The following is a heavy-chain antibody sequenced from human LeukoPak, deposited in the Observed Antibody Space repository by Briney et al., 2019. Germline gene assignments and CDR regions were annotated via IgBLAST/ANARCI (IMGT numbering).Heavy chain of an antibody. V-gene: IGHV5-51*01. CDR3: ARHKLHELRFDP. D-gene: IGHD1-7*01. CDR2: IYTDNSDV. J-gene: IGHJ5*02. CDR1: GYSFTNYW. Sequence: GESLKVSCKASGYSFTNYWIVWLRQMPGRGLEWMGIIYTDNSDVRYSPSFRGHVTISADKSISTAYLQWSSLKASDTAMYYCARHKLHELRFDPWGQGTLVTVSS.